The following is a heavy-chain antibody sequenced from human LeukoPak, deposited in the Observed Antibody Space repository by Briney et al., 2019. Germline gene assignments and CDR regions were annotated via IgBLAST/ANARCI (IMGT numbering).Heavy chain of an antibody. CDR2: INTSGST. Sequence: SETLSLICSVSGGSIHTYYWNWIRQPAGKGLEWIGRINTSGSTDYNPSLKSRVTMSVDTSKNQFSLKLSSVTAADSAVYYCARGPPADYYDRSGFYPCFDYWGQGALVTVSS. V-gene: IGHV4-4*07. D-gene: IGHD3-22*01. CDR3: ARGPPADYYDRSGFYPCFDY. CDR1: GGSIHTYY. J-gene: IGHJ4*02.